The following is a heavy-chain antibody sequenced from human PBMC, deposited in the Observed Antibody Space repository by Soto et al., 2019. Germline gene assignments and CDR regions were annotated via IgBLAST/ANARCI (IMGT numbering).Heavy chain of an antibody. V-gene: IGHV1-2*02. CDR2: INPNGGGT. D-gene: IGHD6-13*01. J-gene: IGHJ4*02. Sequence: QVQLVQSGAEVKKPGASVKVSCRTSGYSFNDYYIHWVRQAPGQGLEWMGWINPNGGGTHFPQKFQDGVTLTRDTSLGTSYMELTNLRSDDTAIYFCARDHSHSSSWPMDYWGQGTLVTVSS. CDR1: GYSFNDYY. CDR3: ARDHSHSSSWPMDY.